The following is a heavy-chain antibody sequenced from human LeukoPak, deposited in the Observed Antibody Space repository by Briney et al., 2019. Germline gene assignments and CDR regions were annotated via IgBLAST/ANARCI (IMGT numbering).Heavy chain of an antibody. CDR3: ARAPVALAATQDRWNWFDP. Sequence: GRSLRLSCAASGFTFSSYAMHWVRQAPGKGLERVAVISYDGSNKYYADSVKGRFTISRDNSKNTLYLQMNSLRAEDTAVYYCARAPVALAATQDRWNWFDPWGQGTLVTVSS. V-gene: IGHV3-30*04. CDR1: GFTFSSYA. J-gene: IGHJ5*02. CDR2: ISYDGSNK. D-gene: IGHD2-15*01.